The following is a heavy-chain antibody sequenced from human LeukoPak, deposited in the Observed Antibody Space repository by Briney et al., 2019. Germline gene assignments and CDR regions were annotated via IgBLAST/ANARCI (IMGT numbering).Heavy chain of an antibody. V-gene: IGHV1-46*01. D-gene: IGHD2-2*01. CDR1: GYTFTSYY. CDR3: ARAVTRRYCSSTSCYDYYHYGMDV. Sequence: GASVKVSCKASGYTFTSYYMHWVRQAPGQGLEWMGIINPSGGSTSYAQKFQGRVTMTRDTSTSTVYMELSSLRSEDTAVYYCARAVTRRYCSSTSCYDYYHYGMDVWGQGTTVTVSS. CDR2: INPSGGST. J-gene: IGHJ6*02.